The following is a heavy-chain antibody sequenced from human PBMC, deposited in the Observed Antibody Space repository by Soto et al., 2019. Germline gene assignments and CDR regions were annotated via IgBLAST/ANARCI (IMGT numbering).Heavy chain of an antibody. V-gene: IGHV3-21*05. CDR2: ISSSSSYT. CDR3: ARQGPFEYSSSAPFDY. J-gene: IGHJ4*02. D-gene: IGHD6-6*01. Sequence: PGGSLRLSCAASGFTFSSYSMNWVRQAPGKGLEWVSYISSSSSYTNYADSVKGRFTISRDNAKNSLFLQMNSLRAEDTAVYYCARQGPFEYSSSAPFDYWGQGTLVTVSS. CDR1: GFTFSSYS.